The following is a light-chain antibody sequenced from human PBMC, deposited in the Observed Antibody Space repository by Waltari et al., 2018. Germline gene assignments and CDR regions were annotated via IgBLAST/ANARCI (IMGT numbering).Light chain of an antibody. Sequence: DIQMTQSPSSLSASVGDRVTITCRASQSVKNNLAWYQQAPGKAPKVLIHKASRLESGAPSRFSGSGYGIEFTLTISSLQPDDFATYYCQEYDSLPVTFGGGTKVEI. CDR3: QEYDSLPVT. J-gene: IGKJ4*01. V-gene: IGKV1-5*03. CDR2: KAS. CDR1: QSVKNN.